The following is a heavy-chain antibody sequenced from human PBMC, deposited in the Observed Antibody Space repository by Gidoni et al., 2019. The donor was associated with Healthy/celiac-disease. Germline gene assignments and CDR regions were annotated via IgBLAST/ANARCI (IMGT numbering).Heavy chain of an antibody. Sequence: QVQLVESGGGVVQPWRSLRLSCAASGFTFSRYGMHWVRQAPGKGLEWVAVIWDDGSNKYYADSVKGRFTISRDNSKNTLYLQMNSLRAEDTAVYYCAREIITIFGVALYGMDVWGQGTTVTVSS. CDR3: AREIITIFGVALYGMDV. V-gene: IGHV3-33*08. D-gene: IGHD3-3*01. CDR2: IWDDGSNK. J-gene: IGHJ6*02. CDR1: GFTFSRYG.